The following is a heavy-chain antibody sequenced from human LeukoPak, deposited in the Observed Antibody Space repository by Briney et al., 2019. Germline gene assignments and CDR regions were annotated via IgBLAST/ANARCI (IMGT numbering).Heavy chain of an antibody. J-gene: IGHJ4*02. Sequence: SVKVSCKASGGTFSSYAISWVRQAPGQGLEWMGGIIPIFGTANYAQKFQGRVTITADESTSTAYMELSSLKSEDTAVYYCARGGYSYGYGDYWGQGTLVTVSS. CDR3: ARGGYSYGYGDY. D-gene: IGHD5-18*01. CDR2: IIPIFGTA. V-gene: IGHV1-69*01. CDR1: GGTFSSYA.